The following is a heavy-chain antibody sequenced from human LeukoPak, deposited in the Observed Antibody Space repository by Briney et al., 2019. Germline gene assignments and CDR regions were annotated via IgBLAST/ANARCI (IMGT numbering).Heavy chain of an antibody. CDR3: ARRVDWYFVL. Sequence: GESLKISCAASGYTFINYWIGWVRQMPGKGLEWMGNIFPVDSAATYSPSFQGHVTLSADKSISTAYLHSSSLKPWVTAIYYCARRVDWYFVLWGRGTLVTVSS. V-gene: IGHV5-51*01. J-gene: IGHJ2*01. CDR1: GYTFINYW. CDR2: IFPVDSAA.